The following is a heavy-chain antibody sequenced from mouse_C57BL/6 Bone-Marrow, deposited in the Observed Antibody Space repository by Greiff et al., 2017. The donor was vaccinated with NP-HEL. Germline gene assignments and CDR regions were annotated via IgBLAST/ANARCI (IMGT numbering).Heavy chain of an antibody. J-gene: IGHJ3*01. CDR2: IWGVGST. Sequence: VKLQESGPGLVAPSQSLSITCTVSGFSLTSYGVDWVRQSPGKGLEWLGVIWGVGSTNYNSALKSRLSISKDNSKSQVFLKMNSLQTDDTAMYYCASGATRFAYWGQGTLVTVSA. V-gene: IGHV2-6*01. CDR1: GFSLTSYG. D-gene: IGHD1-1*01. CDR3: ASGATRFAY.